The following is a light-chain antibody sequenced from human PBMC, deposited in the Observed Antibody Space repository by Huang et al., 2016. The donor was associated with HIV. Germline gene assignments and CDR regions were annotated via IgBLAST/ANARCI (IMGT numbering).Light chain of an antibody. CDR2: SAS. CDR1: QSVSGN. V-gene: IGKV3-15*01. CDR3: QQYNNGPPWT. Sequence: EIVMTQSPATLSVTPGEGATLSCRATQSVSGNLAWYQQKPGQAPRRLIHSASTRATGIPVRCSGGGSGTEFTLTISRLQSEDSAVYYCQQYNNGPPWTFGQGTKVEIK. J-gene: IGKJ1*01.